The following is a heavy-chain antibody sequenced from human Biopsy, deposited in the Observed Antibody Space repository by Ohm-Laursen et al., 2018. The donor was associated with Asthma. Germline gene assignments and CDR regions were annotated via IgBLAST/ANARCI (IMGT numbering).Heavy chain of an antibody. CDR2: IDSDADK. V-gene: IGHV2-70*12. Sequence: TQTLTLTCTFSGFSLSTRAMCVTWIRQPPVKALEWLALIDSDADKYYNRSLRTRLTISKGTSKNLVVLTMTNMDPVDSGTYYCALSQDSGFDDHSPSWFDPWGQGTLVTVSS. J-gene: IGHJ5*02. CDR1: GFSLSTRAMC. CDR3: ALSQDSGFDDHSPSWFDP. D-gene: IGHD3-9*01.